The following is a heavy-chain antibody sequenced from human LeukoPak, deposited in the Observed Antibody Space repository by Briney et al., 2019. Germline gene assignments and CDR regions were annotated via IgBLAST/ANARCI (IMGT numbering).Heavy chain of an antibody. J-gene: IGHJ4*02. D-gene: IGHD5-24*01. CDR1: GGSISSYY. Sequence: PSETLSLTCTVSGGSISSYYWSWIRQPPGKGLEWSGYIYYSGGTNYNPSLKSRVTISVDTSKNQFSLKLSSVTAAATAVYYCAREGVGDGYNFDYWGQGTLVTVSS. CDR3: AREGVGDGYNFDY. CDR2: IYYSGGT. V-gene: IGHV4-59*01.